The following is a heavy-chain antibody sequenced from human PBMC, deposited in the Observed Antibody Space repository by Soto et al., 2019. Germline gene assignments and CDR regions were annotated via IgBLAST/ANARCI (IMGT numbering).Heavy chain of an antibody. CDR2: IGTSGST. V-gene: IGHV3-23*01. CDR1: GFTFSSYA. Sequence: EVQLLESGGGSVQPGGSLRLSCAASGFTFSSYAMNWVRQAPGKGLEWVSGIGTSGSTYYADSVKGRFTISRDNSKNTLYLQMNSLRAEDTAVYYCVKTYYGSGSERAHDIWGQGTMVTVSS. J-gene: IGHJ3*02. CDR3: VKTYYGSGSERAHDI. D-gene: IGHD3-10*01.